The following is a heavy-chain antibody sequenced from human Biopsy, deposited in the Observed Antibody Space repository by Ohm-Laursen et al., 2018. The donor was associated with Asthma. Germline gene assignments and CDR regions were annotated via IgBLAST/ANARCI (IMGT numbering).Heavy chain of an antibody. D-gene: IGHD2/OR15-2a*01. CDR2: IHNSGNT. CDR3: ARGDNSNWSHYYFDY. V-gene: IGHV4-59*01. J-gene: IGHJ4*02. CDR1: GCSISSDY. Sequence: SETLSLTCTVSGCSISSDYWSWLRQSPGKGLEWIGHIHNSGNTNYNPSLKSRVTISLDTSKNHFSLRLSFVTAADTAVYYCARGDNSNWSHYYFDYWGQGTLVTVSS.